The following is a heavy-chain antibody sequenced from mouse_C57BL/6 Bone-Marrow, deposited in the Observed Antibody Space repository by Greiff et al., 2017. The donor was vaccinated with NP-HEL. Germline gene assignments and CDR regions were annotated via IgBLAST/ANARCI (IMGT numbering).Heavy chain of an antibody. D-gene: IGHD2-4*01. J-gene: IGHJ3*01. V-gene: IGHV1-52*01. CDR1: GYTFTSYW. Sequence: QVQLQQPGAELVRPGSSVKLSCKASGYTFTSYWMHWVKQRPIQGLEWIGNIDPSDSETHYNQKFKDKATLTVDKSSSTAYMQLSSLTSEDSAVYYCARDHYDYDWFAYWGQGNLVTGSA. CDR3: ARDHYDYDWFAY. CDR2: IDPSDSET.